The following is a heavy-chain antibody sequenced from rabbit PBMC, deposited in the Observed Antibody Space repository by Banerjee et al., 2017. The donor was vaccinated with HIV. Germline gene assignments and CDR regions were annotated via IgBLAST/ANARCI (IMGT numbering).Heavy chain of an antibody. CDR2: INTSSGNT. J-gene: IGHJ4*01. CDR3: AGDLGGVIGWNFNF. CDR1: GFSFNNKYV. V-gene: IGHV1S45*01. Sequence: QEQLEESGGDLVKPEGSLTLTCTVSGFSFNNKYVMCWVRQAPGKGLERIACINTSSGNTVYTSWAKGRFTITKTSSTTVTLQMTSLTAADTATYFCAGDLGGVIGWNFNFWGQGTLVTVS. D-gene: IGHD1-1*01.